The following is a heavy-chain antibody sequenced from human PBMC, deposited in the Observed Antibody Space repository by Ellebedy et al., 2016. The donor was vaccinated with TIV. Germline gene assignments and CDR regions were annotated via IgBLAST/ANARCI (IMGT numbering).Heavy chain of an antibody. Sequence: GGSLRLSCAASAFTFSSYSMNWVRQAPGKGLEWVSSISSSSSYIYYADSVKGRFTISRDNAKNSLYLQMNTLRPEDTAVYHCARDSNYVPFDQWGQGTLVTVSS. CDR1: AFTFSSYS. J-gene: IGHJ4*02. V-gene: IGHV3-21*01. CDR3: ARDSNYVPFDQ. D-gene: IGHD4-11*01. CDR2: ISSSSSYI.